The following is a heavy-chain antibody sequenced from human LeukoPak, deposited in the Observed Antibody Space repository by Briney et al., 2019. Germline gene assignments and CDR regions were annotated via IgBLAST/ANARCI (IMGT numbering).Heavy chain of an antibody. Sequence: SETLSLTCTVSGGSISSYYWSWIRQPPGKGLEWIGYIYYSGSTNYNPSLKSRVTISVDTSKNQFSLKLSSVTAADTAVYYCAREGGSYEYVLWGQGTLVTVSS. D-gene: IGHD3-16*01. CDR2: IYYSGST. V-gene: IGHV4-59*01. J-gene: IGHJ4*02. CDR3: AREGGSYEYVL. CDR1: GGSISSYY.